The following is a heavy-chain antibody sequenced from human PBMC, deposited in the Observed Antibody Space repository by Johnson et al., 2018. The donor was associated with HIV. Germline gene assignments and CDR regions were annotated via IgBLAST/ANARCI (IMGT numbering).Heavy chain of an antibody. CDR3: ARDALQQLVPRGAFNL. D-gene: IGHD6-13*01. J-gene: IGHJ3*01. CDR2: ISYDGNNK. Sequence: QVQLVESGGVVVQPGGSLRLSCAASGFTFDDYAMHWVRQAPGKGLEWVAVISYDGNNKYYADSVKGRFIISRDNSKNTVYLQMNSLRAEDTAVYYCARDALQQLVPRGAFNLWGQGTMVTVSS. V-gene: IGHV3-30*04. CDR1: GFTFDDYA.